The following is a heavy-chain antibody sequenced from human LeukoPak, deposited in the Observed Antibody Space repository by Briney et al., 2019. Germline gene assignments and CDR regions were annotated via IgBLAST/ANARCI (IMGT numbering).Heavy chain of an antibody. J-gene: IGHJ6*03. V-gene: IGHV3-23*01. Sequence: GGSLRLSCAASGFTFSSYAMSWVRQAPGKGLEWVSGISGSGGSTYYADSVKGRFTISRDNSKNTLYLQMNSLRAEDTAVYYCASPDFWNGYSPPDYYYYMDVWGKGTTVTVSS. D-gene: IGHD3-3*01. CDR1: GFTFSSYA. CDR2: ISGSGGST. CDR3: ASPDFWNGYSPPDYYYYMDV.